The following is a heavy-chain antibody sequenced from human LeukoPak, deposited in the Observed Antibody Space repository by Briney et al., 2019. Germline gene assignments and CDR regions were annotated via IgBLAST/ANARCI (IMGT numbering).Heavy chain of an antibody. J-gene: IGHJ4*02. CDR1: GGXFSGYY. Sequence: SETLSLTCAVYGGXFSGYYCSWIRQPPGKGQEWIGEINHSGSTNYNPSLKSRVTISVDTSKNQFSLKLSSVTAADTAVYYCARGRVGQWLVTGDYWGQGTLVTVSS. D-gene: IGHD6-19*01. CDR3: ARGRVGQWLVTGDY. CDR2: INHSGST. V-gene: IGHV4-34*01.